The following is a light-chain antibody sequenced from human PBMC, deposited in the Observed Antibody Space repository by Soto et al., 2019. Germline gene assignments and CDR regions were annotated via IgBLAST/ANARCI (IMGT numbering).Light chain of an antibody. CDR3: SSYTCSSTPPV. J-gene: IGLJ1*01. CDR2: DVS. CDR1: SSDVGGYNY. V-gene: IGLV2-14*01. Sequence: QSALTQPASVSGSPGQSITISCTGTSSDVGGYNYVSWYQQHPGKAPKLMIYDVSNRPSGVSNRFSGSKSGNTASLTISGLQAEDEADYYCSSYTCSSTPPVFGTGTKVTVL.